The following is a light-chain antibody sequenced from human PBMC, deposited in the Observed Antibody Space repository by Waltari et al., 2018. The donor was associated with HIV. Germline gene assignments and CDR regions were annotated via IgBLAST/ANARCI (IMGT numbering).Light chain of an antibody. CDR3: SSYPRSSTLV. CDR1: SSDVGGYNY. J-gene: IGLJ1*01. V-gene: IGLV2-14*01. CDR2: DVS. Sequence: QSALTQPASVSGSPGQSITISCTGTSSDVGGYNYVSWYQQYPGKAPKLMIFDVSNRPAGVSNRFAASKSGNTASLTISGLRTEADVDYYCSSYPRSSTLVFGTGNKVTVL.